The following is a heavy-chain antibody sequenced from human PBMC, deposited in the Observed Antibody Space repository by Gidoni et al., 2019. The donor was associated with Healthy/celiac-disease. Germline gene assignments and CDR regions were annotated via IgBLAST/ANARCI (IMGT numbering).Heavy chain of an antibody. J-gene: IGHJ6*03. Sequence: QVQLMQSGAEVKKPGSSVKVSCKASGGTFSSYAISWVRQAPGQGLEWMVRLIPILGIANYEQKFQGRVTITADKSTSTAYMELSSLRSEDTAVYYCARSSRWNYYYYYMDVWGKGTTVTVSS. V-gene: IGHV1-69*04. D-gene: IGHD6-13*01. CDR2: LIPILGIA. CDR1: GGTFSSYA. CDR3: ARSSRWNYYYYYMDV.